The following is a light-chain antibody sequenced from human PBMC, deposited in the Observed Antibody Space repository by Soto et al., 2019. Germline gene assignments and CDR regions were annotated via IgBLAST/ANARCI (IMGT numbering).Light chain of an antibody. V-gene: IGKV3-15*01. CDR3: QPYNNWPPPYT. J-gene: IGKJ2*01. CDR1: QSVSSN. CDR2: GAS. Sequence: EIVMTQSPATLSVSPGERATLSCRASQSVSSNLAWYQQKPGQAPRLLIYGASTRATGIPARFSGSGSGTELTLTISSLQSEDFAVYYCQPYNNWPPPYTFGQGTKLEIK.